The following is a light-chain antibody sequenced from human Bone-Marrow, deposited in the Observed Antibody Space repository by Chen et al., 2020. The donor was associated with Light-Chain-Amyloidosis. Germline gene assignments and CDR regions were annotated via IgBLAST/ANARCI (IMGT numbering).Light chain of an antibody. CDR3: QSYQGSSQGV. V-gene: IGLV6-57*01. J-gene: IGLJ3*02. Sequence: FMLPHHPSVSESPGIPVFIPCPRSSGSIATNDVQWYQQRPGSSPTTVIYEDDQRPSGVPDRFSGSIDRSSNSASLTISGLKTEDEADYYCQSYQGSSQGVFGGGTKLTVL. CDR2: EDD. CDR1: SGSIATND.